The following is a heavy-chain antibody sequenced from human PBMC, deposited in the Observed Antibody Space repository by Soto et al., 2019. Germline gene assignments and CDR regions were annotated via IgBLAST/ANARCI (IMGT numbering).Heavy chain of an antibody. D-gene: IGHD4-17*01. CDR3: VRSTNDYGDRH. CDR2: MNPNSGNT. Sequence: QVQLVQSGAEVKKPGASVKVSCKASGYTFTSYDINWVRQATGQGLEWMGWMNPNSGNTGYAQKFQDRVTMTSNTSISTAYTELSSQRSEDTAVYYCVRSTNDYGDRHWGQGNVVTVSS. CDR1: GYTFTSYD. J-gene: IGHJ4*02. V-gene: IGHV1-8*01.